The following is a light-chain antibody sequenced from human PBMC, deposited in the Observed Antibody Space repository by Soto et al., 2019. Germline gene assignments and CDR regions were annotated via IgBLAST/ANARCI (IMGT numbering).Light chain of an antibody. V-gene: IGKV1-17*01. CDR3: LQLRSHPWT. J-gene: IGKJ1*01. CDR2: AAS. CDR1: QAIRND. Sequence: IHMTHSPASLSASVSYRITITFLASQAIRNDLAWFQQTPGKAPKRLIYAASSLQSGVPSRFSGSGSGTDFTLTISSLRPEDFATYYCLQLRSHPWTFGQGTRLEIK.